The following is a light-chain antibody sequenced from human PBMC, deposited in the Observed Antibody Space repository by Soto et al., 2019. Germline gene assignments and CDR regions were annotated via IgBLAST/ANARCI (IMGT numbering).Light chain of an antibody. Sequence: EVVLTQSPVTLSLSPVERATLSCRASQSFRGLLAWYQQKPGQAPRLLIFDSSKRATGIPARFSGSGYGTDFTLSISSLEPEDFAVYYCQQRLTWPITFGQGTRLEIK. V-gene: IGKV3-11*01. CDR2: DSS. CDR3: QQRLTWPIT. J-gene: IGKJ5*01. CDR1: QSFRGL.